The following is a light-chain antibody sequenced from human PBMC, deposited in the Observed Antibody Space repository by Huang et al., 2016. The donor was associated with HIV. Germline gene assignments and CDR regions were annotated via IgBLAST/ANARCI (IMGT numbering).Light chain of an antibody. J-gene: IGKJ1*01. Sequence: DFVMTQSPDSLVVSLGERATINCKSSQSVLYTTKNRNYLAWYQQKPGQPPKLLIYWATARECGVPDRFSGSGSGTDFTLTISSLQAEDVAGYYCQQYYSTPTFGQGTKVEIK. CDR3: QQYYSTPT. CDR2: WAT. CDR1: QSVLYTTKNRNY. V-gene: IGKV4-1*01.